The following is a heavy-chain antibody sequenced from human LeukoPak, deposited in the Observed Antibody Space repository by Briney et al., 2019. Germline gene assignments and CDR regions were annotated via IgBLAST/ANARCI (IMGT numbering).Heavy chain of an antibody. J-gene: IGHJ5*02. CDR3: ARALIRCSGGSCYPGYWFDP. Sequence: GASVKVSCKASGYTFTSYAMHWVRRAPGQRLEWMGWINAGNGNTKYSQEFQGRVTITRDTSASTAYMELSSLRSEDMAVYYCARALIRCSGGSCYPGYWFDPWGQGTLVTVSS. CDR2: INAGNGNT. V-gene: IGHV1-3*03. CDR1: GYTFTSYA. D-gene: IGHD2-15*01.